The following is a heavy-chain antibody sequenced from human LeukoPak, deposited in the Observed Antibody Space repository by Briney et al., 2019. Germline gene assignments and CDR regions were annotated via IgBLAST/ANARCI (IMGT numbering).Heavy chain of an antibody. CDR2: IRSSSSYI. V-gene: IGHV3-21*01. CDR1: GFTFSSYS. Sequence: GGSLRLSCAASGFTFSSYSMNWVRQAPGKGLEWVSSIRSSSSYIFYIDSVKGRFTISRDNGKNSLYLQMNSLRAEDTAVYYCARGAFEGRITTVRGKELDVWGQGTTVTVSS. D-gene: IGHD3-10*01. J-gene: IGHJ6*01. CDR3: ARGAFEGRITTVRGKELDV.